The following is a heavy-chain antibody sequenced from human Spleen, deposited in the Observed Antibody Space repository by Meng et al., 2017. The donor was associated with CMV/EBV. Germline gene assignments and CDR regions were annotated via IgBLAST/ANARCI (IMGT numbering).Heavy chain of an antibody. V-gene: IGHV3-74*01. D-gene: IGHD2-2*01. CDR3: ARDSIVVVPAARSYYYYYGMDV. Sequence: GSLRLSCAASGFTVSSYWMHWVRQAPGKGLVWVSRINSDGSSTSYADSVKGRFTISRDNAKNTLYLQMNSLRAEDTAVYYCARDSIVVVPAARSYYYYYGMDVWGQGTTVTVSS. CDR1: GFTVSSYW. J-gene: IGHJ6*02. CDR2: INSDGSST.